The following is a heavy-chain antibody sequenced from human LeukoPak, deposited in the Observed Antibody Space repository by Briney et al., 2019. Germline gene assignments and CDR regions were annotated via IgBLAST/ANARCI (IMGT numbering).Heavy chain of an antibody. CDR1: GFTFSDYY. CDR2: ISSSSSYT. D-gene: IGHD4-17*01. J-gene: IGHJ6*02. Sequence: GGSLRLSCAASGFTFSDYYMSWIRQAPGKGLEWVSYISSSSSYTNYADSVKGRFTISRDNAKNSLYLQMNSLRAEDTAVYYCARGRDYGDDVGYYYYGMDVWGQGTTVTVSS. V-gene: IGHV3-11*05. CDR3: ARGRDYGDDVGYYYYGMDV.